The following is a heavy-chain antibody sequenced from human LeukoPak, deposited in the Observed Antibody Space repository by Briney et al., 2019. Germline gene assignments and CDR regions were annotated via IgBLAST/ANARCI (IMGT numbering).Heavy chain of an antibody. J-gene: IGHJ4*02. V-gene: IGHV5-51*01. Sequence: GESLKISCKGSGYIFTSYWIVWVRRMAVKVLRLMGIIYPGDSDTRYSPSFQGQVTISADKSISTAYLQWSSLKASDTAMYYCARLNQWLSYFDYWGQGTLVTVSS. D-gene: IGHD6-19*01. CDR2: IYPGDSDT. CDR1: GYIFTSYW. CDR3: ARLNQWLSYFDY.